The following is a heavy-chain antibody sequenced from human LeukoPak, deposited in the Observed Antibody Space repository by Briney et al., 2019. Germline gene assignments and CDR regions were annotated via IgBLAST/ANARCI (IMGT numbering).Heavy chain of an antibody. Sequence: GGSLRLSCAASGFTFSSYAVSWVRQAPGKGLEWVSAISGSGGSTYYADSVKGRFTISRDNSKNTLYLQMNSLRAEDTAVYYCAKFYDSSGYYYEVYWGQGTLVTVSS. CDR2: ISGSGGST. CDR1: GFTFSSYA. V-gene: IGHV3-23*01. J-gene: IGHJ4*02. CDR3: AKFYDSSGYYYEVY. D-gene: IGHD3-22*01.